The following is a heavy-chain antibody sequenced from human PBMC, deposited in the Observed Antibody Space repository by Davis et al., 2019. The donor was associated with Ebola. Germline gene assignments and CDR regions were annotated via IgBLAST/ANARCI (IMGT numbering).Heavy chain of an antibody. J-gene: IGHJ5*02. CDR3: AKDSGVPFGGWYSGSYYGWFDP. Sequence: GESLKISCAASGFTFSSYAMSWVRQAPGKGLEWVSAISGSGGSTYYADSVKGRFTISRDNSKNTLYLQMNSLRAEDTAVYYCAKDSGVPFGGWYSGSYYGWFDPWGQGTLVTVSS. D-gene: IGHD1-26*01. CDR1: GFTFSSYA. CDR2: ISGSGGST. V-gene: IGHV3-23*01.